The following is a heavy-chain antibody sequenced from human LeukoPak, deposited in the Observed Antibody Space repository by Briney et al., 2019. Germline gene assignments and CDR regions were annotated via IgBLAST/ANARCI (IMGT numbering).Heavy chain of an antibody. D-gene: IGHD5-18*01. Sequence: SETLSLTCTVSGGSISSGGYYWSWIRQHPGKGLEWIGYIYYSGSTYYNPSLKSRVTISVDTSKNQFSLKLSSVTAADTAVYYCARAKDTATTDWGQGTLVTVSS. V-gene: IGHV4-31*03. CDR1: GGSISSGGYY. CDR3: ARAKDTATTD. CDR2: IYYSGST. J-gene: IGHJ4*02.